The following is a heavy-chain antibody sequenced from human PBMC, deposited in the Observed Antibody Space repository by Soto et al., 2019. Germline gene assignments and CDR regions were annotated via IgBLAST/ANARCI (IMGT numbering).Heavy chain of an antibody. J-gene: IGHJ6*02. Sequence: QVQLVESGGGVVQPGRSLRLSCAASGFTFSSYCMHWVRQAPGKGLEWVAVISYDGSNKYYADSVKGRFTISRDNSKNTLYLQMNSLRAEDTAVYYCAKEATVSPIVFYYYGMDVWGQGTTVTVSS. D-gene: IGHD4-4*01. CDR2: ISYDGSNK. CDR1: GFTFSSYC. V-gene: IGHV3-30*18. CDR3: AKEATVSPIVFYYYGMDV.